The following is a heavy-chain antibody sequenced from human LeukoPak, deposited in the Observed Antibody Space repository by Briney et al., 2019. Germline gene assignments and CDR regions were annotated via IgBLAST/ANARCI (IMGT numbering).Heavy chain of an antibody. CDR3: ARAASVVNPFDI. CDR1: GGSISSSSYY. Sequence: SETLSLTCTVSGGSISSSSYYWGWIRQPPGKGLEWIGSIYYSGSTYYNPSLKSRVTISVDTSKNQFSLKLSSVTAADTAVYYCARAASVVNPFDIWGQGTMVTVSS. D-gene: IGHD3-22*01. J-gene: IGHJ3*02. V-gene: IGHV4-39*07. CDR2: IYYSGST.